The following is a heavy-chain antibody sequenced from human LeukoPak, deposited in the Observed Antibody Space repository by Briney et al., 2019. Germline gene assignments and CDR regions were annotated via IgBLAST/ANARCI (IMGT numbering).Heavy chain of an antibody. CDR1: GYTFTSYG. J-gene: IGHJ6*02. Sequence: ASVKVSCKASGYTFTSYGISWVRQAPGQGLEWMGWVSAYNGNTNYAQKLQGRVIMTTDTSTSTAYMELRSLRSDDTAVYYCARCPRNSAAMSPYYYYGMDVWGQGTTVTVSS. D-gene: IGHD2-2*01. V-gene: IGHV1-18*01. CDR3: ARCPRNSAAMSPYYYYGMDV. CDR2: VSAYNGNT.